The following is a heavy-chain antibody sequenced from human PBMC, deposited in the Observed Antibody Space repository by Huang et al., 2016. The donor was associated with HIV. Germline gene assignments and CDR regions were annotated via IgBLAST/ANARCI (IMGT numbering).Heavy chain of an antibody. V-gene: IGHV4-34*01. D-gene: IGHD3-16*01. CDR2: VNHRGSA. CDR1: GGPLSGHY. Sequence: QVPLPQWGTGLVRPSEPLSLTCAGYGGPLSGHYWSWVRLPPGGSLEGLGEVNHRGSAKYNPSLKSRLSMSIDTSKKQFSLKLGSVTAADTALYYWARSLMGEDPFDIWGQGTLVTVSS. CDR3: ARSLMGEDPFDI. J-gene: IGHJ3*02.